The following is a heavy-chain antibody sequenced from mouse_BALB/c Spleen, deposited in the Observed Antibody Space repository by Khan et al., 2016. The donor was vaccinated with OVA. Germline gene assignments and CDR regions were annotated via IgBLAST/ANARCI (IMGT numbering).Heavy chain of an antibody. CDR1: GFSLSRYN. Sequence: VQLKESGPGLVAPSQSLSITCTVSGFSLSRYNIHWVRQPPGKGLEWLGMIWGGGGADYNSTLKSRLSISKDNPKSQVVLKMNSLKTDDSAKYYCARADYRYDGYYAMDYWGQGTSVTVSS. CDR3: ARADYRYDGYYAMDY. D-gene: IGHD2-14*01. CDR2: IWGGGGA. J-gene: IGHJ4*01. V-gene: IGHV2-6-4*01.